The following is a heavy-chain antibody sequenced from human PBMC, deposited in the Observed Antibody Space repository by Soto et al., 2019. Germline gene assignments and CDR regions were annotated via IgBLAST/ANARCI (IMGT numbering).Heavy chain of an antibody. CDR1: GFTFSSYA. J-gene: IGHJ4*02. V-gene: IGHV3-48*01. D-gene: IGHD3-22*01. CDR2: ISNNSDTT. Sequence: PGGSLRLSCAAFGFTFSSYAMNWVRQAPGKGLEWISYISNNSDTTYYADSVKGRFTISRDNAKNSLYLQMKSLRAADTAVYYCARDYDISGYDKYFFDYWGQGALVTVSS. CDR3: ARDYDISGYDKYFFDY.